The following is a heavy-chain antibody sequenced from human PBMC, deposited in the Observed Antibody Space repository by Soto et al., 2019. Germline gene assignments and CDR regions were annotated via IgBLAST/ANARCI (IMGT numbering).Heavy chain of an antibody. Sequence: TGGSLRLSCAASGFTFSSYAMSWVRQAPGKGLEWVSAISGSGGSTYYADAVKGRFTISRDNAKNTLYLQMNSLRAEDTAVYYCAKEGGYDFWSGYPDAFDIWGQGTMVTVSS. CDR2: ISGSGGST. D-gene: IGHD3-3*01. CDR1: GFTFSSYA. J-gene: IGHJ3*02. V-gene: IGHV3-23*01. CDR3: AKEGGYDFWSGYPDAFDI.